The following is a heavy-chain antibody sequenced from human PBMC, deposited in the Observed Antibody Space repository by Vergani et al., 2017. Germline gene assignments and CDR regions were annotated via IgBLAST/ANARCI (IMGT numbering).Heavy chain of an antibody. V-gene: IGHV3-30*03. D-gene: IGHD1-1*01. CDR3: GRDFLTSVTTLVYYYMGV. CDR2: ISFDGNKK. Sequence: VQLVESGGGEVPPGRSRRLSCSAAGFPFSDYGVHWVRQAPGKGLGWVSGISFDGNKKNYADSVKGRFTISRDNSKNTLYLEMNALRAEDTAVYYCGRDFLTSVTTLVYYYMGVWGKGTTVTVS. CDR1: GFPFSDYG. J-gene: IGHJ6*03.